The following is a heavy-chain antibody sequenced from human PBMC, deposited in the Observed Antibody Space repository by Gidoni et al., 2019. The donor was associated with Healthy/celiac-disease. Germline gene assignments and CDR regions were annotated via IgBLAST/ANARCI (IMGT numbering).Heavy chain of an antibody. D-gene: IGHD2-2*02. V-gene: IGHV3-21*01. J-gene: IGHJ6*03. CDR1: GFTFSSYS. CDR2: ISSSSSYI. Sequence: EVQLVESGGGLVKPGGSLRLSCAASGFTFSSYSMNWVRQAPGKGLEWVSSISSSSSYIYYADSVKGRFTISRDNAKNSLYLQMNSLRAEDTAVYYCARDRQDCSSTSCYTTYYYYMDVWGKGTTVTVSS. CDR3: ARDRQDCSSTSCYTTYYYYMDV.